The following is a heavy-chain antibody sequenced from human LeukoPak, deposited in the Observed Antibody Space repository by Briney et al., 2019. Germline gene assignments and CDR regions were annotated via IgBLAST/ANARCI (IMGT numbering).Heavy chain of an antibody. D-gene: IGHD6-13*01. Sequence: PSETLSLTYAVYGGSFSGYYCSWIRQPPGKGQEWIAEINHSGSTNYNPSLKSRVTISVDTSKNQFSLKLSSVTAADTAVYYCARVGVGQQPSSHSYYYYGMDVWGQGTTVTVSS. CDR3: ARVGVGQQPSSHSYYYYGMDV. CDR2: INHSGST. V-gene: IGHV4-34*01. J-gene: IGHJ6*02. CDR1: GGSFSGYY.